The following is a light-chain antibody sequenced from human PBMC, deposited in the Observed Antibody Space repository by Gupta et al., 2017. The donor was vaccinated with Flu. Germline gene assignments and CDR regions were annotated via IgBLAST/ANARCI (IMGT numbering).Light chain of an antibody. V-gene: IGLV1-44*01. CDR3: ATWDDNRNGWV. CDR2: YNN. Sequence: RVTISCSGSSSKIGSNTVNWYQQVPGTAPKLLIYYNNQRPSGVPDRFSGSKSGTSASLAISGLQAGDEGDYYCATWDDNRNGWVFGGGAKLTVL. CDR1: SSKIGSNT. J-gene: IGLJ3*02.